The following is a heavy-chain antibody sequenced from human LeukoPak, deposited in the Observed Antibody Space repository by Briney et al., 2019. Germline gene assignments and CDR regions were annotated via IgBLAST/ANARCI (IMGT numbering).Heavy chain of an antibody. J-gene: IGHJ4*02. CDR3: ARASSGLDY. Sequence: GGSLRLSCAASGFTFSSYDMHWVRRPTGKGLEWVSAIGSLGDTYYSGSVKGRFTICRENAKNSLYLQMNSLRAVDTDIYYCARASSGLDYWGQGSLVTVSS. D-gene: IGHD3-22*01. CDR2: IGSLGDT. CDR1: GFTFSSYD. V-gene: IGHV3-13*01.